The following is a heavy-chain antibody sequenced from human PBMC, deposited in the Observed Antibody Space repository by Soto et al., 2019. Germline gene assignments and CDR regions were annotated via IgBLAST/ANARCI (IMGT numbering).Heavy chain of an antibody. CDR1: GFTFSSYA. Sequence: GGSLRLSCSASGFTFSSYAMHWVRQAPGKGLQYVSAISSNGGSTYYADSVKGRFTISRDNSKNTLYLQMSSLRTEDTAVYYCVKYTTNWNYNSPLFDYWGQGTLVTGSS. CDR2: ISSNGGST. CDR3: VKYTTNWNYNSPLFDY. J-gene: IGHJ4*02. V-gene: IGHV3-64D*08. D-gene: IGHD1-7*01.